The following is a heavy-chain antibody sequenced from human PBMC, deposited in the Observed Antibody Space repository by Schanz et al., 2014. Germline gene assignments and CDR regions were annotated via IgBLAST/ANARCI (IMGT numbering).Heavy chain of an antibody. D-gene: IGHD3-9*01. V-gene: IGHV1-18*01. Sequence: QIQLVQSGPEVKKPGATVKVSCKASGYIFINSGISWVRQAPGQGLEWVGWISVYTGNTKYGQKVQGRVTMTADTSTNTAYMELRSLRSDDTAVDYCAKAEYDILTDSYSRLDPWGQGTLVTVSS. CDR1: GYIFINSG. J-gene: IGHJ5*02. CDR3: AKAEYDILTDSYSRLDP. CDR2: ISVYTGNT.